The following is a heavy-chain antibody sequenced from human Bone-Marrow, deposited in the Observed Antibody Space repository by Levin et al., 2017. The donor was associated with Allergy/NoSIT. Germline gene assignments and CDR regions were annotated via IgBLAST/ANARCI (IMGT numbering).Heavy chain of an antibody. CDR1: GDSLARLS. J-gene: IGHJ4*02. CDR2: FEPEDSET. Sequence: GESLKISGKVSGDSLARLSIHWVRQAPGKGLEWVGGFEPEDSETMYAQKFQGRVTVTEDTSTDTAYMELSSLRSEDTAVYYCATEGEPTVTTGFFDDWGPRTLVTVSS. CDR3: ATEGEPTVTTGFFDD. D-gene: IGHD4-17*01. V-gene: IGHV1-24*01.